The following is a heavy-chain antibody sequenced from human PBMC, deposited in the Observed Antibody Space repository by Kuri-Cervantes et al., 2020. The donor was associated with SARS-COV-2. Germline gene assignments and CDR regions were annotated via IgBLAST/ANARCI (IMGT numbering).Heavy chain of an antibody. J-gene: IGHJ4*02. D-gene: IGHD1-26*01. Sequence: GESLKISCAASGFTFSSYGMHWVRQAPGKGLEWVAVISYDGSNKYYADSVKGQFTISRDNSKNTLYLQMYSLRAEDTAVYYCAKEAIVGAYYFDYWGQGNRVNGAS. CDR1: GFTFSSYG. V-gene: IGHV3-30*18. CDR3: AKEAIVGAYYFDY. CDR2: ISYDGSNK.